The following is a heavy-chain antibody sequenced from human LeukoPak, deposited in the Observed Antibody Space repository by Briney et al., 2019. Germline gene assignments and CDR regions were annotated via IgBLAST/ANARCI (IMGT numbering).Heavy chain of an antibody. CDR3: ARGNDYTPGRVDCNWFDP. CDR1: GGSITQTNY. V-gene: IGHV3-53*03. J-gene: IGHJ5*02. Sequence: ETLSLTCGVSGGSITQTNYWTWVRQPPGKGLEWVSVIFPGGTIFYSDSVKGRFAISRDNSKNTVYLQMNSLRPEDTAVYYCARGNDYTPGRVDCNWFDPWGQGTLVTVSS. D-gene: IGHD5-12*01. CDR2: IFPGGTI.